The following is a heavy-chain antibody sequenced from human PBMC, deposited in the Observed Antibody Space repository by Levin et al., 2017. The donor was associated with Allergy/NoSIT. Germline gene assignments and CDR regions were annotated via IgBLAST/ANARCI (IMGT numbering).Heavy chain of an antibody. CDR2: ISNDGGNE. V-gene: IGHV3-30*18. D-gene: IGHD4-17*01. CDR3: TKDLVAFGDYGLDC. Sequence: GGSLRLSCAASGFTFNRYAMHWVRQAPGKGLEWVAVISNDGGNEHYAESVKGRFTISRDNSKNTLYLQMNSLRSEDTALYYCTKDLVAFGDYGLDCWGQGVLVTVSS. CDR1: GFTFNRYA. J-gene: IGHJ4*02.